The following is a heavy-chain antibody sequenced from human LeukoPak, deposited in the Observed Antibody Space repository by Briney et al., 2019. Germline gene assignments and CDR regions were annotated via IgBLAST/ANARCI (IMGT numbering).Heavy chain of an antibody. V-gene: IGHV4-34*01. CDR2: INHSGST. CDR3: ARGGYYDSSGYNYFDY. J-gene: IGHJ4*02. D-gene: IGHD3-22*01. Sequence: PSETLSLTCAVYGGSFSGYYWSWIRQPPGKGLEWIGEINHSGSTNYNPSLKSRVTISVDTSKSQFSLKLSSVTAADTAVYYCARGGYYDSSGYNYFDYWGQGTLVTVSS. CDR1: GGSFSGYY.